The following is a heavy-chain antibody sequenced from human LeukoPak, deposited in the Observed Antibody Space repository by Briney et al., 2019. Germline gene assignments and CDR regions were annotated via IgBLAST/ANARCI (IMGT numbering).Heavy chain of an antibody. Sequence: SETLSLTCTVSGGSISSYYWSWIRQPPGKGLEWIGYIYYSGSTNYNPSLKSRVTISVDTSKNQFSLKLSSVTAADTAVYYCARARLWFGELFNDYWGQGTLVTVSS. V-gene: IGHV4-59*01. D-gene: IGHD3-10*01. J-gene: IGHJ4*02. CDR3: ARARLWFGELFNDY. CDR2: IYYSGST. CDR1: GGSISSYY.